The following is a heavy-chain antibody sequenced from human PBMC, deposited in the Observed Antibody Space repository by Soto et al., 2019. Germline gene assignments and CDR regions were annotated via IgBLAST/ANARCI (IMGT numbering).Heavy chain of an antibody. D-gene: IGHD6-19*01. V-gene: IGHV4-39*01. CDR1: GGSISSSSYY. Sequence: SETLSLTCTVSGGSISSSSYYWGWIRQPPGKGLEWIGSIYYSGSTYYNPSLKSRVTISVDTSKNQFSLKLSSVTAADTAVYYCARRVAVAGTNKAFDFWGQGTMVTVSS. CDR2: IYYSGST. CDR3: ARRVAVAGTNKAFDF. J-gene: IGHJ3*01.